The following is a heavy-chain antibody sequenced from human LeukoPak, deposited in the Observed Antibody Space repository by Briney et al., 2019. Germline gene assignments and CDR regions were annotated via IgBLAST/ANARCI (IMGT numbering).Heavy chain of an antibody. D-gene: IGHD4-17*01. Sequence: GGSLRLSCAASGFTFSSYAMSWVRQAPGKGLEWVSAISGSGGSTYYADSVKGRFTISRDNSKNTLDLQMNSLRAEDTAVYYCAKVLRGLVYYGDYEDWGQGTLVTVSS. J-gene: IGHJ4*02. CDR2: ISGSGGST. CDR3: AKVLRGLVYYGDYED. V-gene: IGHV3-23*01. CDR1: GFTFSSYA.